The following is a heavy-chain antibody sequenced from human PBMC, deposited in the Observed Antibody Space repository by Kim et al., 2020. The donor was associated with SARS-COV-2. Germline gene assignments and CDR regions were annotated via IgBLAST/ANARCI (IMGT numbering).Heavy chain of an antibody. Sequence: SETLSLTCTVSGGSISSYYWSWIRQPPGKGLEWIGYIYYSGSTNYNPSLKSRVTISVDTSKNQFSLKLSSVTAADTAVYYCARDNIVVVREEYYYYGMDVWGQGTTVTVSS. CDR3: ARDNIVVVREEYYYYGMDV. CDR2: IYYSGST. D-gene: IGHD2-2*01. CDR1: GGSISSYY. J-gene: IGHJ6*02. V-gene: IGHV4-59*13.